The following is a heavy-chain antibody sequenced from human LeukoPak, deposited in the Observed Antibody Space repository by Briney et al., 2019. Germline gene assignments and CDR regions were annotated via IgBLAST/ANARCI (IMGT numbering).Heavy chain of an antibody. Sequence: GASVKVSCMTTGGTFSNYSISWVRQAPGQGLEWMGGIIPILATTKYAKNFQGRVTMPADESTTTAYMELSSLRSEDTAVYYCARGGFWSGYYSWFGPWGQGTLVTVFS. J-gene: IGHJ5*02. V-gene: IGHV1-69*13. D-gene: IGHD3-3*01. CDR2: IIPILATT. CDR3: ARGGFWSGYYSWFGP. CDR1: GGTFSNYS.